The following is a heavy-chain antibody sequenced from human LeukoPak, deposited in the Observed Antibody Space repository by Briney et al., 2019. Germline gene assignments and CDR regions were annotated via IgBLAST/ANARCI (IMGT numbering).Heavy chain of an antibody. J-gene: IGHJ4*02. CDR3: ARVTGYMIEDYFDY. CDR2: ICYSGNT. V-gene: IGHV4-39*01. Sequence: PSETLSLTCTVSGVSISSSNSYWGWIRQPPGTGLEWIGSICYSGNTYYNASLKSQVSISIDTSKNRFSLKLTSVTAADTAVYYCARVTGYMIEDYFDYWGQGTLVTVSS. CDR1: GVSISSSNSY. D-gene: IGHD3-22*01.